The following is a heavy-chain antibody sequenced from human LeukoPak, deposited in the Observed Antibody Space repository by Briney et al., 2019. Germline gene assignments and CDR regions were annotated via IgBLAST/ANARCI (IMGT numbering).Heavy chain of an antibody. V-gene: IGHV3-48*01. J-gene: IGHJ4*02. Sequence: PGGSLRLSCAACGVTVSIYRMNWVRQAPGRGLEWVSYISRSRSTIHYADSVKGRFTIVRDNAKNSLYLQIPSLRAEDTAVYYCARGFIADAQPYHYWGQGTLVTVSS. D-gene: IGHD6-13*01. CDR3: ARGFIADAQPYHY. CDR1: GVTVSIYR. CDR2: ISRSRSTI.